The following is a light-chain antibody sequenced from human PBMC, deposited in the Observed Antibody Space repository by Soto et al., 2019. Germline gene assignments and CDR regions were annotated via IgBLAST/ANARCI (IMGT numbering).Light chain of an antibody. Sequence: QSVLTQPPSASGSPGQSVTISCTGTGSDVGGYNYVSWYQQHPGKAPKLVIFDVSRRPSGVPDRFSGSKSGNTASLTVFGLQAEDEADYYCGSFAASNNLLFGRGTKLTVL. CDR2: DVS. J-gene: IGLJ2*01. CDR3: GSFAASNNLL. CDR1: GSDVGGYNY. V-gene: IGLV2-8*01.